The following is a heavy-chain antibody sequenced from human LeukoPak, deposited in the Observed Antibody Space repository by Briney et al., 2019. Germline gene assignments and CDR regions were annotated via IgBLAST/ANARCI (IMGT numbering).Heavy chain of an antibody. D-gene: IGHD3-10*01. CDR3: ARDGNYYGSVKNHNWFDP. CDR1: GYTFTSYG. CDR2: ISAYNGNT. V-gene: IGHV1-18*01. Sequence: ASVKVSCKASGYTFTSYGISWVRQAPGQGLEWMGWISAYNGNTNYAQKLQGRVTMTTDTSTSTAYMELRSLRTDGTAVYYCARDGNYYGSVKNHNWFDPWGQGTLVTVSS. J-gene: IGHJ5*02.